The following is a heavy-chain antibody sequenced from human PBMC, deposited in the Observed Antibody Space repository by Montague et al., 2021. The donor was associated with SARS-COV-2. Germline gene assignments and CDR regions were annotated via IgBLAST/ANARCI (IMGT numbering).Heavy chain of an antibody. CDR1: GGSISSSSYY. Sequence: SETLSLTCTVSGGSISSSSYYWGWIRQPPGKGLEWIGSIYYSGSTYYXPSLKSRVTITVDTSKNQFSLKLSSVTAADTAVYYCARYSSGWRVGGIDYWGQGTLVTDSS. D-gene: IGHD6-19*01. V-gene: IGHV4-39*01. J-gene: IGHJ4*02. CDR3: ARYSSGWRVGGIDY. CDR2: IYYSGST.